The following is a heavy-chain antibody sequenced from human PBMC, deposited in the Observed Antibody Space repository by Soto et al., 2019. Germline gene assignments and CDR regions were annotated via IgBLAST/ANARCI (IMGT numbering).Heavy chain of an antibody. CDR1: GGSISSYY. Sequence: SETLSLTCTVSGGSISSYYWSWIRQPPGKGLEWIGYIYYSGSTNYNPSLKSRVTISVDTSKNQFSLKLSSVTAADTAVYYCARDPRGVGEYYFDYWGQGTLVTVSS. CDR2: IYYSGST. V-gene: IGHV4-59*01. J-gene: IGHJ4*02. D-gene: IGHD3-10*01. CDR3: ARDPRGVGEYYFDY.